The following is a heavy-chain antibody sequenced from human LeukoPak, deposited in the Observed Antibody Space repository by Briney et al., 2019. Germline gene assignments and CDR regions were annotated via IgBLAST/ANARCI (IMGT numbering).Heavy chain of an antibody. D-gene: IGHD3-10*01. J-gene: IGHJ4*02. CDR2: IYYSGST. CDR3: ASGAWVATFDY. CDR1: GGSISSYY. V-gene: IGHV4-59*12. Sequence: SETLSLTCTVSGGSISSYYWSWIRQPPGKGPEWIGYIYYSGSTNYNPSLKSRVTMSVDTSKNQFSLKLSSVTAADTAVYYCASGAWVATFDYWGQGTLVTVSS.